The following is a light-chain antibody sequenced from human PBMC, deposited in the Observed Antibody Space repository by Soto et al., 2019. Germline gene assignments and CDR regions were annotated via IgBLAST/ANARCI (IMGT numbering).Light chain of an antibody. CDR1: SSNIGNNY. J-gene: IGLJ2*01. CDR2: ENN. CDR3: GTWDSSLSADVV. V-gene: IGLV1-51*02. Sequence: QSVLTQPPSVSAAPGQKVTISCSGSSSNIGNNYVSWYQQLPGTAPQLLIYENNKRPSGIPDRFSGYKSGTSATLGITGLQTGDEADYYCGTWDSSLSADVVFGGGTKVTVL.